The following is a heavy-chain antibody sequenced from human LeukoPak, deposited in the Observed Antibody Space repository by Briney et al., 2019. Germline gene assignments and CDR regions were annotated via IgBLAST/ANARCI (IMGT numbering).Heavy chain of an antibody. Sequence: GGSLRLFCAVSGFTFTDYWMSCVRQAPGKGLEWVASIRQDGGEKSYVDSVKGRFTISRDNAKNSLYLQMNSLRAEDTAVYYCARFNGSGSSFDYWGQGTLVTVSS. V-gene: IGHV3-7*01. J-gene: IGHJ4*02. D-gene: IGHD3-10*01. CDR3: ARFNGSGSSFDY. CDR1: GFTFTDYW. CDR2: IRQDGGEK.